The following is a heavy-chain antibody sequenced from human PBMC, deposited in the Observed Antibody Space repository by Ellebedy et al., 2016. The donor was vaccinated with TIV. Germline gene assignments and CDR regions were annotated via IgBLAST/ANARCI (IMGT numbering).Heavy chain of an antibody. D-gene: IGHD5-18*01. CDR2: NSAYNGNT. J-gene: IGHJ4*02. CDR3: ARDTVDKAMVHGY. V-gene: IGHV1-18*01. Sequence: AASVKVSCKASGYTFTSYGIIWVRQAPGQGLEWRGWNSAYNGNTNYAQKLQGRVTMTTDTSTSTAYMELRSLRSDDTAVYYCARDTVDKAMVHGYWGQGTLVTVSS. CDR1: GYTFTSYG.